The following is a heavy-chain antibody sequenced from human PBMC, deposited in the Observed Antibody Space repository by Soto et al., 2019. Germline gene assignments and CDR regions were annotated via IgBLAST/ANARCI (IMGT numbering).Heavy chain of an antibody. Sequence: VQLVESGGGLVKPGGSPRLSCAASGFTFSSYFMNWVRQAPGKGLEWVSSISSSSTYIYYADSVKGRFTISRDNAKNSLYLQMNSLRAEDTAVYYCARDPDQDCSGGSCYTAFDIWGQGTLVTVSS. J-gene: IGHJ3*02. V-gene: IGHV3-21*01. CDR3: ARDPDQDCSGGSCYTAFDI. CDR2: ISSSSTYI. CDR1: GFTFSSYF. D-gene: IGHD2-15*01.